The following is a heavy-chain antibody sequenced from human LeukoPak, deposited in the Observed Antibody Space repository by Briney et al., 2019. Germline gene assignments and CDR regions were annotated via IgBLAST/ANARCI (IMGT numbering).Heavy chain of an antibody. D-gene: IGHD3-16*01. J-gene: IGHJ5*02. CDR2: ISVYNGDT. CDR3: ARPGGLRNNWFDP. Sequence: ASVTVSFKASGYTFSIYGISWVRQAPGQGREGMGWISVYNGDTNYAQRLQGRITMTTDTSTSTAYMELRSLRSDDTAVYYCARPGGLRNNWFDPWGQGTLVTVSS. V-gene: IGHV1-18*01. CDR1: GYTFSIYG.